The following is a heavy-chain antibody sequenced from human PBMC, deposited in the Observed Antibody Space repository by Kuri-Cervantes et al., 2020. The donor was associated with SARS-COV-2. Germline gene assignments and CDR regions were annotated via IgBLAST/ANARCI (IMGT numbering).Heavy chain of an antibody. CDR1: GFTFSSYA. D-gene: IGHD6-25*01. Sequence: GESLKISCAASGFTFSSYAMSWVRQAPGKGLEWVSAISGSGGSTYYADSVKGRFTISRDNSKNTLYLQMNSLRAEDTAVYYCARVSQVSGGAFDIWGQGTMVTVSS. CDR3: ARVSQVSGGAFDI. V-gene: IGHV3-23*01. J-gene: IGHJ3*02. CDR2: ISGSGGST.